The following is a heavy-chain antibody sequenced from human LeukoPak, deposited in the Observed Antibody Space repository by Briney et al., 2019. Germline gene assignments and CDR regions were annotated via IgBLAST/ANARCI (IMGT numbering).Heavy chain of an antibody. CDR1: GGPISSYY. D-gene: IGHD3-10*01. V-gene: IGHV4-59*12. CDR2: IYYSGST. CDR3: ARDPSLYYYGSGSYDAFDI. J-gene: IGHJ3*02. Sequence: SETLSLTCTVSGGPISSYYWSWIRQPPGKGLEWIGYIYYSGSTNYNPSLKSRVTISVDTSKNQFSLKLSSVTAADTAVYYCARDPSLYYYGSGSYDAFDIWGQGTMVTVSS.